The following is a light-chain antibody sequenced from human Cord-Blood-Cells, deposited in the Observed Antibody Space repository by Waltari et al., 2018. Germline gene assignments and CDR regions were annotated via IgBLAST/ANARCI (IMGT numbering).Light chain of an antibody. CDR1: CLRCSY. J-gene: IGLJ1*01. Sequence: SELTHDPAVSVGLGQTVRIPCQGDCLRCSYARWYQQKPGLAPVLVIYGKNNRPSGIPDRFSGSSSGNTASLTITGAQAEDEADYYCNSRDSSGNHLYVFGTGTKVTVL. V-gene: IGLV3-19*01. CDR3: NSRDSSGNHLYV. CDR2: GKN.